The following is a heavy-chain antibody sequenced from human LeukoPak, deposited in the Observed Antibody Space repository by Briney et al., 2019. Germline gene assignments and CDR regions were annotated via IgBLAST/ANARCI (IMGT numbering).Heavy chain of an antibody. CDR1: GASVSSGSYY. J-gene: IGHJ4*02. Sequence: SETLSLTSNVSGASVSSGSYYWSWIRQPPGKGLEWLGYIHYTGNTIYNPSLKSRVTISMDTAKNQFSLKVSSVTAADTAVYYCARDGAGMTGTGLDYWGQGILATVSS. V-gene: IGHV4-61*01. D-gene: IGHD3-9*01. CDR3: ARDGAGMTGTGLDY. CDR2: IHYTGNT.